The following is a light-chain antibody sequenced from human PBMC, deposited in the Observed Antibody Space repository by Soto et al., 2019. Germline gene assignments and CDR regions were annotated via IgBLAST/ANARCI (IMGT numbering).Light chain of an antibody. V-gene: IGLV1-44*01. CDR1: SSNIGDNT. Sequence: QSVLTQPPSASGTPGQRVTISCSGSSSNIGDNTVNWYQQLPGTAPKLLIHSNNERPSGVPDRFSGSKSGTSASLAISGLQSEDEADYYCAAWDYSLNGVVFGGGTKLTVL. CDR2: SNN. CDR3: AAWDYSLNGVV. J-gene: IGLJ2*01.